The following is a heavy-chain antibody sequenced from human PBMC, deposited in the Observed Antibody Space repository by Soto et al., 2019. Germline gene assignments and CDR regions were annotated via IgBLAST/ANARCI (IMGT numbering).Heavy chain of an antibody. CDR3: ARGRGAVVVPAAPSHFDY. Sequence: QVQLQESGPGLVKPSQTLSLTCTVSGGSISSGGYYWSWIRQHPGKGLEWIGYIYYSGSTYYNPSLKSRVTISVDTSKNQFSLKLSSVTAADTAVYYCARGRGAVVVPAAPSHFDYWGQGTLVTVSS. CDR1: GGSISSGGYY. CDR2: IYYSGST. V-gene: IGHV4-31*03. J-gene: IGHJ4*02. D-gene: IGHD2-2*01.